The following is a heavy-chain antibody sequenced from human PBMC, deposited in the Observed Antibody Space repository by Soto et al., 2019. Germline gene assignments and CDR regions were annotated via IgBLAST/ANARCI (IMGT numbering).Heavy chain of an antibody. CDR3: ARDGGDCGYRLTYYYYIGMDV. V-gene: IGHV1-3*05. J-gene: IGHJ6*02. D-gene: IGHD2-21*02. CDR1: GYAFSSYA. CDR2: INIGSGNT. Sequence: QVQLVQSGAEEKQPGASVRVSCKASGYAFSSYAMHWVRQAPGQRLEWMGWINIGSGNTEYSQNFQDRITITRDTSASTVYMELSSLRYEDTAVYYGARDGGDCGYRLTYYYYIGMDVWGQGTTVTVSS.